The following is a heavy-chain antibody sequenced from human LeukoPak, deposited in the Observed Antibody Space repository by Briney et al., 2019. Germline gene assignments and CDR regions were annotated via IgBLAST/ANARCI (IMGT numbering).Heavy chain of an antibody. Sequence: QPGGSLRLSCAASGFTFDDYAMHWVRQAPGKGLEWVSAISGSGGSTYYADSVKGRFTISRDNSKNTLYLQMNSLRAEDTAVYYCAKAYPITMIVVADIWGQGTLVTVSS. CDR3: AKAYPITMIVVADI. J-gene: IGHJ4*02. V-gene: IGHV3-23*01. D-gene: IGHD3-22*01. CDR2: ISGSGGST. CDR1: GFTFDDYA.